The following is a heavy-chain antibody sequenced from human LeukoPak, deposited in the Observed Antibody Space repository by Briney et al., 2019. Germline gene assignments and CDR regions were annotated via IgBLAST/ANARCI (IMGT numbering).Heavy chain of an antibody. CDR1: GFTFSSYA. V-gene: IGHV3-30-3*01. D-gene: IGHD5-12*01. J-gene: IGHJ4*02. CDR3: ARGRNIVATSGYFDY. CDR2: ISYDGSNK. Sequence: GGSLRLSCAASGFTFSSYAMHWVRQAPGKGLEWVAAISYDGSNKYYADSVKGRFTISRDNSKNTLYLQMNSLRAEDTAVYYCARGRNIVATSGYFDYWGQGTLVTVSS.